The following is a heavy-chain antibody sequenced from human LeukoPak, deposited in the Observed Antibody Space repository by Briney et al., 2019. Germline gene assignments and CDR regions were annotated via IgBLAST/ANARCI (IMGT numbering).Heavy chain of an antibody. D-gene: IGHD6-19*01. CDR2: MTPNSGNT. CDR3: ARGSALASFPYFDF. CDR1: GYTLSNFD. V-gene: IGHV1-8*01. Sequence: ASVKVSCKSSGYTLSNFDVHWVRQAPGQGREWMGWMTPNSGNTGYAQKFQGRVTMTSDTSTSTVYMDVSSLRSEDTAVFSCARGSALASFPYFDFWGQGTLVTVSS. J-gene: IGHJ4*02.